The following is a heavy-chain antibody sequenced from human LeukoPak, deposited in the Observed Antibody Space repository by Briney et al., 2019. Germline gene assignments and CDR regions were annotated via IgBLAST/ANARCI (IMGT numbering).Heavy chain of an antibody. CDR1: GYSFTSDW. CDR3: ARLLGPMVARGYFDF. D-gene: IGHD2-15*01. J-gene: IGHJ4*02. CDR2: IYPGDSDT. V-gene: IGHV5-51*01. Sequence: EESLKISCKGSGYSFTSDWIGWVRRMPGKGLEWMGIIYPGDSDTRYSPSFQGQVTISADKSISTAYLQWSSLKASDTAMYYCARLLGPMVARGYFDFWGQGTLVTVSS.